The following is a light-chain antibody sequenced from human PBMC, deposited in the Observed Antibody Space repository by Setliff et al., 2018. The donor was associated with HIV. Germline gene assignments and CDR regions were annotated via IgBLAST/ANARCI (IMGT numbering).Light chain of an antibody. V-gene: IGLV2-14*03. Sequence: QSALTQPASVSGSPGQSITISCTGTSNDIGGYKYVSWYQQHPGNAPKLLIYDVSNRPSGISSRFSGSKSGNTASLSISGLQAEDEADYYCSSYTSSTTYVFGSGTKVTVL. J-gene: IGLJ1*01. CDR1: SNDIGGYKY. CDR3: SSYTSSTTYV. CDR2: DVS.